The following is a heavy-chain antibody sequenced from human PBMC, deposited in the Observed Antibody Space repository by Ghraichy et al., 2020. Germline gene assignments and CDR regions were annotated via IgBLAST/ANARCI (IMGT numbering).Heavy chain of an antibody. CDR2: VYYGVTS. V-gene: IGHV4-30-4*01. J-gene: IGHJ6*02. CDR1: GVSINSGDYF. CDR3: ARLCSTSDSYSSGVDV. Sequence: SQTLSLTCTVSGVSINSGDYFWSWIRQPPGKGLEWIGYVYYGVTSSSVTSLKGRVTTSIDASQNQFSLILTSATAADTAVYYCARLCSTSDSYSSGVDVWGPGTMVTVSS. D-gene: IGHD2-2*01.